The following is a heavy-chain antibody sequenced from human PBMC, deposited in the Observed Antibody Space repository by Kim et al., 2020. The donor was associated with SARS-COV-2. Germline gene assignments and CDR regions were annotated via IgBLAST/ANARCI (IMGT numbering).Heavy chain of an antibody. CDR1: GFPFSTYW. CDR3: ARDRLGGYAMVV. D-gene: IGHD5-18*01. Sequence: GGSLRLSCAASGFPFSTYWMYWVRQAPGKGLEWLVNIKYDGRDNYYVFSVKGRFTVSRDNAKNFLYLHITSLSAEHTAVYFCARDRLGGYAMVVWGQGTTIPVSS. CDR2: IKYDGRDN. J-gene: IGHJ6*01. V-gene: IGHV3-7*05.